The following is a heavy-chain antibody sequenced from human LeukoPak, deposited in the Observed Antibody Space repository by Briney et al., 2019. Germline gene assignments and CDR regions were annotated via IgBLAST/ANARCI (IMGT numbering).Heavy chain of an antibody. CDR2: IYYRGST. V-gene: IGHV4-39*01. CDR3: PRNHCSGGSCYSDY. Sequence: AETLSLTCAVSGGSISSSSYYWGWMPPPPGQGLEWSGYIYYRGSTYYSPSLKARVTISADTANNQFSLQLSSMTAAETAVYYCPRNHCSGGSCYSDYWGQGTRVTASS. D-gene: IGHD2-15*01. J-gene: IGHJ4*02. CDR1: GGSISSSSYY.